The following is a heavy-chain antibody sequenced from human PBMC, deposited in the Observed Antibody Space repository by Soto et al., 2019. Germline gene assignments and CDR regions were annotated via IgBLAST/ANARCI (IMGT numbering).Heavy chain of an antibody. CDR2: IYPGDSDT. CDR1: GYSFTSYW. V-gene: IGHV5-51*01. CDR3: AGGGVRGVITRTRDYYGMDV. Sequence: GESLKISCKGSGYSFTSYWIGWVRQMPGKGLEVMGIIYPGDSDTRYSPSFQGQVTISADKSISTAYLQWSSLKASDTAMYYCAGGGVRGVITRTRDYYGMDVWGQGTTVTVSS. J-gene: IGHJ6*02. D-gene: IGHD3-10*01.